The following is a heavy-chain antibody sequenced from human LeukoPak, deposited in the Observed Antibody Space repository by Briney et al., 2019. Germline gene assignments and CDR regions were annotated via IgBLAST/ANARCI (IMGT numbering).Heavy chain of an antibody. Sequence: PGGSLRLSCAASGFTFSSYSMNWVRQAPGKGLEWVSSISSSSSYIYYADSVKGRFTISRDNAKNSLYLQMNSLRAEDTAVYYCARDSPVIGPAAMTYFDYWGQGTLVTVSS. D-gene: IGHD2-2*01. CDR3: ARDSPVIGPAAMTYFDY. CDR2: ISSSSSYI. J-gene: IGHJ4*02. V-gene: IGHV3-21*01. CDR1: GFTFSSYS.